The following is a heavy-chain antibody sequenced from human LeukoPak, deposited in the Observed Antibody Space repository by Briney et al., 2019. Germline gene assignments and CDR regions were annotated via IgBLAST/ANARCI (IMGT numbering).Heavy chain of an antibody. CDR1: GYTFTGYY. CDR3: ARDPKLYSGSYPYYYYGMDV. D-gene: IGHD1-26*01. J-gene: IGHJ6*02. V-gene: IGHV1-2*02. CDR2: INPNSGGT. Sequence: ASVKVSCKASGYTFTGYYMHWVRQAPGQGLEWMGWINPNSGGTNYAQKFQGRVTMTRDTSISTAYMELSRLRSDDTAVYYCARDPKLYSGSYPYYYYGMDVWGQGTTVTVSS.